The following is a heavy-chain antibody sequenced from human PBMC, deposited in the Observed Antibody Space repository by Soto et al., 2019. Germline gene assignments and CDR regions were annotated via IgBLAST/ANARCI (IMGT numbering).Heavy chain of an antibody. D-gene: IGHD5-18*01. CDR3: ARTTAMYDLVWFDP. CDR1: GGSISSGGYS. CDR2: IYHSGST. V-gene: IGHV4-30-2*01. J-gene: IGHJ5*02. Sequence: QLQLQESGSGLVKPSQTLSLTCAVSGGSISSGGYSWSWIRQPPGKGLEWIGYIYHSGSTYYNPSLKSRVTISVDRSKNQFSLKLRSVTAADTAVYYCARTTAMYDLVWFDPWGQGTLVTVSS.